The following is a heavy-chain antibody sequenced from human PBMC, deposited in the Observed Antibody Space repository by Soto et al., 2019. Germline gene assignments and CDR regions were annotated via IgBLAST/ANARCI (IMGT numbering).Heavy chain of an antibody. Sequence: QVQLVQSGSEVKKPGASVKVSCKASGYSFTSSGFSWVRQAPGQGLEWMGWISAYNGNTNYAQQFKDRITLTTDTSTSTAYMELGNLRSDDTAVYYCATDPYCGSAPGCSALDVWGQGTTVSVSS. D-gene: IGHD2-21*01. V-gene: IGHV1-18*04. J-gene: IGHJ6*02. CDR3: ATDPYCGSAPGCSALDV. CDR1: GYSFTSSG. CDR2: ISAYNGNT.